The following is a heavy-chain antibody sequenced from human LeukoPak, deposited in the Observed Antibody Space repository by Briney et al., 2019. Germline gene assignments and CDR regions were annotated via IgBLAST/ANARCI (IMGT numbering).Heavy chain of an antibody. CDR1: GFDFGGACG. CDR2: ISGGGETT. CDR3: VREAGCGWPLDY. V-gene: IGHV3-23*01. Sequence: GGSLRLSCATSGFDFGGACGMGWVRQAPEKGLEWVSTISGGGETTLYADSVKGRLTISRDNARNTLYLQIDRLRPEDTAIYYCVREAGCGWPLDYWGRGTLVTVSS. J-gene: IGHJ4*02. D-gene: IGHD6-19*01.